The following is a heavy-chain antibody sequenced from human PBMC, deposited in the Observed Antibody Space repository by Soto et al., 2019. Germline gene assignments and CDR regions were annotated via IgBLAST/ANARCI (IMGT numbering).Heavy chain of an antibody. D-gene: IGHD4-17*01. CDR3: ARGLSAATVVTCYFDY. V-gene: IGHV4-31*03. Sequence: QVHLQESGPGLVKPSQTLSLTCTVSGDSISSSDYYWSWIRQPPGKGLEWIGYIYSSGNTYYNPSLKRRLTTSVDTSKNQFSLKLHSVTAADTALYYCARGLSAATVVTCYFDYWGQGTLVTVSS. CDR1: GDSISSSDYY. CDR2: IYSSGNT. J-gene: IGHJ4*02.